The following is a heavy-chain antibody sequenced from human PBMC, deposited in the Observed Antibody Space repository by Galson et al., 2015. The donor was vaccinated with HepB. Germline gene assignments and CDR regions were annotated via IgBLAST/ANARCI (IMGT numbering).Heavy chain of an antibody. V-gene: IGHV3-23*01. Sequence: SLRLSCAASGFTFSSYAMSWVRQAPGKGLEWVSAISGSGGSTYYADSVKGRFTISRDNSKNTLYLQMNSLRAEDTAVYYCAKDFPSWKQQLVLGVLEDPLSGNIYYYGMDVWGQGTTVTVSS. CDR2: ISGSGGST. CDR1: GFTFSSYA. J-gene: IGHJ6*02. D-gene: IGHD6-13*01. CDR3: AKDFPSWKQQLVLGVLEDPLSGNIYYYGMDV.